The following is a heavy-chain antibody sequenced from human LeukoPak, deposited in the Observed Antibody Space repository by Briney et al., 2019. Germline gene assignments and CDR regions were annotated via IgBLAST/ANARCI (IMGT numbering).Heavy chain of an antibody. J-gene: IGHJ4*02. V-gene: IGHV4-4*07. CDR1: GGSISGYF. CDR2: VYTSGTT. Sequence: SETLSLTCTVSGGSISGYFWTWIRQPAGKELEWIGRVYTSGTTYYNPSLESRVTIPLDTFNNQFPLRVTSVTAADTAIYYCARGTEKTRISGYYSFDHWGRGLLVTVSS. CDR3: ARGTEKTRISGYYSFDH. D-gene: IGHD5-12*01.